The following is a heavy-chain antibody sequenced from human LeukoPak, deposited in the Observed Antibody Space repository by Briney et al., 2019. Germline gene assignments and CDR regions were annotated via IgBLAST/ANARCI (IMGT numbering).Heavy chain of an antibody. CDR2: ISYDGSNK. CDR1: GFTFSSYG. J-gene: IGHJ6*02. D-gene: IGHD6-19*01. V-gene: IGHV3-30*18. CDR3: AKGYQWLAWPYYYGMDV. Sequence: QAGGSLRLSCAASGFTFSSYGMHWVRQAPGKGLEWVAVISYDGSNKYYADSVKGRFTISRDNSKNTLYLQMNSLRAEDTAVYYCAKGYQWLAWPYYYGMDVGGQGTTVTVSS.